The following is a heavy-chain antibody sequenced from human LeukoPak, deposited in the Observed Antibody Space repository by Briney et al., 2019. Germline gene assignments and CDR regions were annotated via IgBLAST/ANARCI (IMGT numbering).Heavy chain of an antibody. Sequence: PGGSLRLSCAASGFTFSSYWMHWVRQAPGKGLVWVSRIDTDGSSTSYADSVKGRFTVSRDNANNTLYLQMNSLRAEDTAVYYCARVGGSSDFDYWGQGTLVTVSS. CDR3: ARVGGSSDFDY. CDR2: IDTDGSST. V-gene: IGHV3-74*01. D-gene: IGHD3-10*01. CDR1: GFTFSSYW. J-gene: IGHJ4*02.